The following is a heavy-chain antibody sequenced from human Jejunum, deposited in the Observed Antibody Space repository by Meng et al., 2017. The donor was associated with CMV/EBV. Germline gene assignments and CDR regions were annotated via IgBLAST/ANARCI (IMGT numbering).Heavy chain of an antibody. Sequence: GFTFTNYAMTWVRQAPGKGLEWVSGFGANGDYIHYADSVKGRFTISRDDSKNTLYLQMNSLRAEDTAIYYCAKDLFYDGSGYYLGNWGQGALVTVSS. V-gene: IGHV3-23*01. J-gene: IGHJ4*02. CDR2: FGANGDYI. CDR3: AKDLFYDGSGYYLGN. D-gene: IGHD3-22*01. CDR1: GFTFTNYA.